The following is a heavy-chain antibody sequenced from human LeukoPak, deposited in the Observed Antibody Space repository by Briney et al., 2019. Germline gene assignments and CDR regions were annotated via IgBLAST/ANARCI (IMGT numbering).Heavy chain of an antibody. J-gene: IGHJ5*02. CDR2: IYTSGST. V-gene: IGHV4-4*07. CDR1: GGSISSYY. Sequence: SETLSLTCTVSGGSISSYYWGWIRQPAGKGLEWIGRIYTSGSTNYNPSLKSRVTMSVDTSKNQFSLKLSSVTAADTAVYYCARDSGVVAATTTFDPWGQGTLVTVSS. D-gene: IGHD2-15*01. CDR3: ARDSGVVAATTTFDP.